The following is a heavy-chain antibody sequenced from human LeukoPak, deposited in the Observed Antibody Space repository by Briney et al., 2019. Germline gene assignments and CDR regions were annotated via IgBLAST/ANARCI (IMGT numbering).Heavy chain of an antibody. CDR3: ARAIDQLLDFDY. J-gene: IGHJ4*02. CDR2: IYYSGST. D-gene: IGHD2-2*01. CDR1: GGSISSGGYY. V-gene: IGHV4-31*03. Sequence: TLSLTCTVSGGSISSGGYYWSWIRQHPGKGLEWIGYIYYSGSTYYNPSLKSRVTISVDTSKNQFSPKLSSVTAADTAVYYCARAIDQLLDFDYWGQGTLVTVPS.